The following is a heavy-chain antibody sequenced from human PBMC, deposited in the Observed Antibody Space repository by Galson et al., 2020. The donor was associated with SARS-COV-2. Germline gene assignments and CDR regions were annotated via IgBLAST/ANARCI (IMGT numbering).Heavy chain of an antibody. CDR1: GETFSAFN. J-gene: IGHJ4*02. CDR2: IDQSGIT. CDR3: ARGWDGKHFNY. Sequence: SQTLSLTCGVYGETFSAFNWSWIRQPPGKGLQWIGQIDQSGITTYNPSLKGRVTLSVDPSKNQFSLRLSSVSAADTAVYYCARGWDGKHFNYWGQGALVTVSS. V-gene: IGHV4-34*01. D-gene: IGHD1-26*01.